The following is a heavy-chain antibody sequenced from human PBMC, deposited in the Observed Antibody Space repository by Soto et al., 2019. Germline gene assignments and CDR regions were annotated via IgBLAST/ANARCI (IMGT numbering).Heavy chain of an antibody. CDR3: AGASGYDFYYYYYMDV. V-gene: IGHV1-69*02. CDR1: GGTFSSYT. Sequence: SVKVSCKASGGTFSSYTISWVRQAPGQGLEWMGRIIPILGIANYAQKFQGRVTITADKSTSTAYMELSSLRSEDTAVYYCAGASGYDFYYYYYMDVWGQGTTVTVSS. D-gene: IGHD5-12*01. CDR2: IIPILGIA. J-gene: IGHJ6*02.